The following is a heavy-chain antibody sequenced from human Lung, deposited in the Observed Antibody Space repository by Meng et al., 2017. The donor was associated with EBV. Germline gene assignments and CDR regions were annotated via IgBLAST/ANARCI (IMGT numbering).Heavy chain of an antibody. CDR3: ARSMGSGGWYVDY. J-gene: IGHJ4*02. V-gene: IGHV1-2*06. Sequence: QLQLVQAGAEMKKPGASVKVSCKASGYTFTDYYMHWVRQAPGQGLEWMGRINPNSGGTHYAQKFQGRVTMTRDTSITTAYMELSRLRSDDTAVYYCARSMGSGGWYVDYWGQGTLVTVSS. CDR1: GYTFTDYY. D-gene: IGHD6-19*01. CDR2: INPNSGGT.